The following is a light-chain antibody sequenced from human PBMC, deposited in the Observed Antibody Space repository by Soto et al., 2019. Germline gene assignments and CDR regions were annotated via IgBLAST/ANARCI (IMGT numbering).Light chain of an antibody. J-gene: IGLJ1*01. V-gene: IGLV1-44*01. CDR3: QSYDSTLSARYV. CDR2: SNN. CDR1: RSNIGVNA. Sequence: QSVLTQPPSASGAPGQRVSISCSGTRSNIGVNAVSWYQQFPGTAPKLLIFSNNQRPSGVPDRFSDSKSGTSASLAITGLQAEDEGDYYCQSYDSTLSARYVFGTGTRSPS.